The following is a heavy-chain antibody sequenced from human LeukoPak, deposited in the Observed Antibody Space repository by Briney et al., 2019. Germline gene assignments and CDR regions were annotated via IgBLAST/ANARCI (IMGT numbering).Heavy chain of an antibody. D-gene: IGHD5-24*01. CDR1: GFTFDDYA. V-gene: IGHV3-9*01. J-gene: IGHJ4*02. CDR3: AKDITPWMATISGIDY. Sequence: GRSLRLSCAASGFTFDDYAMHWVRQAPGKGLEWVSGISWNSGSIGYADSVKGRFTISRDNAKNSLYLQMNSLRAEDTALYYCAKDITPWMATISGIDYWGQGTLVTVSS. CDR2: ISWNSGSI.